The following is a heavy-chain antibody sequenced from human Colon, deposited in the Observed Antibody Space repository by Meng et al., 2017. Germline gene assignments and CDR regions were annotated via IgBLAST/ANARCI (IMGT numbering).Heavy chain of an antibody. J-gene: IGHJ4*02. CDR2: INPNSGGT. CDR3: ARVLWFGKLFGPTDY. Sequence: ASVKVSCKASGYTFTGYYMHWVRQAPGQGLEWMGWINPNSGGTNYAQKFQGRVTMTRDTSISTAYMELSRLRSDDAAVYYCARVLWFGKLFGPTDYWGQGTLVTVSS. CDR1: GYTFTGYY. D-gene: IGHD3-10*01. V-gene: IGHV1-2*02.